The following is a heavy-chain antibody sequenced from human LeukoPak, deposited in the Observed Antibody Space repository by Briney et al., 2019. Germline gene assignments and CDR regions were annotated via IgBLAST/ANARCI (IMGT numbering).Heavy chain of an antibody. CDR1: VFTFSSYS. J-gene: IGHJ3*02. Sequence: PGGSLRLSCAASVFTFSSYSMNGVPGARGKGREGGSAISSSSSYIYYADSVKGRFTISRDNAKNSLYLQMNSLRAEDTAVYYCARHQASPGYCSGGSCADAFDIWGQGTMVTVSS. V-gene: IGHV3-21*01. CDR3: ARHQASPGYCSGGSCADAFDI. CDR2: ISSSSSYI. D-gene: IGHD2-15*01.